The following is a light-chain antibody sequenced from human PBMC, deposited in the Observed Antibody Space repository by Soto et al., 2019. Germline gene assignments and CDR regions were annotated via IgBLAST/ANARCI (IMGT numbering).Light chain of an antibody. CDR3: QKCGIAPFT. CDR1: QGISNY. Sequence: DIQMTQSPSSLSASVGDRVTITCRASQGISNYLAWYQQKPGKVPKLLIYAASTLQSGGPSRFSGSGSGTDFTLTISSLQPEDVATYYCQKCGIAPFTFGGGTKVDIK. J-gene: IGKJ4*01. V-gene: IGKV1-27*01. CDR2: AAS.